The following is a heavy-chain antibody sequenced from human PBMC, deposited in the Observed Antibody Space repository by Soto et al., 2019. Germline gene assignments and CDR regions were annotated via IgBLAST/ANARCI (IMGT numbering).Heavy chain of an antibody. V-gene: IGHV1-69*01. Sequence: QVQLVQSGAEVKKPGSSVKVSCKASGGTFNRYAFNWVRQAPGQGLEWMGGIIPVFATTNYAQKFQDRVTITADESTSTAYMELSSLTSDDTAVYYCARVSAFGGPTWFGPWGQGTLVTVSS. CDR3: ARVSAFGGPTWFGP. J-gene: IGHJ5*02. D-gene: IGHD3-10*01. CDR2: IIPVFATT. CDR1: GGTFNRYA.